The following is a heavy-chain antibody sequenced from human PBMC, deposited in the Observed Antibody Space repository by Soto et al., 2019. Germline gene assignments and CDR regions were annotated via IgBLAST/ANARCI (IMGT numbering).Heavy chain of an antibody. CDR3: ARHSRYSSGWSSWFDP. D-gene: IGHD6-19*01. V-gene: IGHV4-39*01. CDR2: IYYSGST. Sequence: SETLSLTCTVSGGSISSSSYYWGWIRQPPGKGLGWIGSIYYSGSTYYNPSLKSRVTISVDTSKNQFSLKLSSVTAADTAVYYCARHSRYSSGWSSWFDPWGQGTLVTVSS. CDR1: GGSISSSSYY. J-gene: IGHJ5*02.